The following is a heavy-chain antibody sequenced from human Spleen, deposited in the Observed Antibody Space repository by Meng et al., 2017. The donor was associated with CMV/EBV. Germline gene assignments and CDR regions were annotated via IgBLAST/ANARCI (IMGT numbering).Heavy chain of an antibody. Sequence: GGSLRLSCAASGFTFSSYSMNWVRQAPGKGLEWVSYISSSSSTIYYADSVKGRFTISRDNAKNSRYLQMNSLRAEDTAVYYCARQDRSPADYSGQGTLVTVSS. CDR1: GFTFSSYS. J-gene: IGHJ4*02. CDR3: ARQDRSPADY. V-gene: IGHV3-48*04. CDR2: ISSSSSTI. D-gene: IGHD1-14*01.